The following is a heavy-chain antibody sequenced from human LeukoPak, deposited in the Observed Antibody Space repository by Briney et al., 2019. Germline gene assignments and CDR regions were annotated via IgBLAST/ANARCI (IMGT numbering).Heavy chain of an antibody. V-gene: IGHV3-30*02. Sequence: PGGSLRLSCAASGFTFSNYGMHWVRQAPGKGLEWVAFIQYDGSNKYYADSVKGRFTISRDNSKNALYLQMNSLKTEDTAVYYCAKDEAVAGIDYWGQGTLVTVSS. CDR1: GFTFSNYG. D-gene: IGHD6-19*01. CDR3: AKDEAVAGIDY. CDR2: IQYDGSNK. J-gene: IGHJ4*02.